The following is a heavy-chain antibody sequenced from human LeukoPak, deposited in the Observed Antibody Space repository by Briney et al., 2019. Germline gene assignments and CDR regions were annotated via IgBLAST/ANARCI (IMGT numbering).Heavy chain of an antibody. D-gene: IGHD3-10*01. CDR2: ISHDGSEK. V-gene: IGHV3-30*18. CDR3: AKGVHGSQSAAFAEY. J-gene: IGHJ4*02. Sequence: GGSLRLSCATSGFTFSNYAMHWVRQAPGKGLQWAAVISHDGSEKYYADPVKGRSTVSRDTSKNTLYLQVSSLSPEDTAVYYCAKGVHGSQSAAFAEYWGQGTLGTVSS. CDR1: GFTFSNYA.